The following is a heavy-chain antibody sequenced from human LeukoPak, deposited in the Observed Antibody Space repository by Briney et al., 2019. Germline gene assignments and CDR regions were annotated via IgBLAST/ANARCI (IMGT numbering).Heavy chain of an antibody. D-gene: IGHD3-16*01. V-gene: IGHV3-23*01. CDR3: AKDDAWGRFQH. CDR2: ISPSGDIL. Sequence: PSETLSLTCTVSGGSISSSSYYWGWIRQAPGKGLEWVSGISPSGDILYYADSVKGQFTISRDNSKNTVSLQMNSLRAEDTAVYYCAKDDAWGRFQHWGQGTLVTVSS. J-gene: IGHJ1*01. CDR1: GGSISSSSYY.